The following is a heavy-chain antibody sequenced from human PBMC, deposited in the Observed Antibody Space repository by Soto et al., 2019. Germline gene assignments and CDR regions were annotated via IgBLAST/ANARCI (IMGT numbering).Heavy chain of an antibody. Sequence: GGSLRLSCAASGFTFSSYAMSWVRQAPGKGLEWVSAISGSGGSTYYADSVKGRFTISRDNSKNTLYLQMNSLRAEDTAVYYCAKDGWGSSYYYYYYMDVWGKGTTVTVSS. CDR2: ISGSGGST. CDR1: GFTFSSYA. V-gene: IGHV3-23*01. D-gene: IGHD6-6*01. CDR3: AKDGWGSSYYYYYYMDV. J-gene: IGHJ6*03.